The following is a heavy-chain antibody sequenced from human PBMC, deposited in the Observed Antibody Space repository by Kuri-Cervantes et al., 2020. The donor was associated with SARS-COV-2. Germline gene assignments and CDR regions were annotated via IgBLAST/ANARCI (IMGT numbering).Heavy chain of an antibody. CDR2: IRSKGNSYAT. Sequence: GESLKISWAASGFTFSGSAMHWVRQASGKGLEWVGRIRSKGNSYATPYAASVKGRFTISRDDSKNTAYLQMNSLKTEDTAVYYCTSRTMDVWGQGTTVTVSS. CDR3: TSRTMDV. J-gene: IGHJ6*02. V-gene: IGHV3-73*01. CDR1: GFTFSGSA.